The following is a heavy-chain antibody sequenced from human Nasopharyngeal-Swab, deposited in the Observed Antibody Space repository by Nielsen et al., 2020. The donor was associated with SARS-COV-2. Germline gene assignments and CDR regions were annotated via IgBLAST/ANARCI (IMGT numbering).Heavy chain of an antibody. D-gene: IGHD3-22*01. CDR2: ISFSSSYI. CDR3: ARSKISPSSYYDSSGYYGSSGMDV. Sequence: GGSLRLSCAASGFIFTSYNMNWVRQAPAKGLEWVSSISFSSSYIYYADSVKGRFTLSRDNAKKSLYLQMNSLRAEDSAVYYCARSKISPSSYYDSSGYYGSSGMDVWGQGTTVTVSS. V-gene: IGHV3-21*01. CDR1: GFIFTSYN. J-gene: IGHJ6*02.